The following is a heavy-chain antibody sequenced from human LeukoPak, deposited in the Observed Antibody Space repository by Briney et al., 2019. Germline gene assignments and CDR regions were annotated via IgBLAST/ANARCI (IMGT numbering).Heavy chain of an antibody. Sequence: PSETLSLTCTVSGGSISSADYYWSWIRQPPGKGLEWIGHIYYSGSTYYNPSLKSRVYISVDTSKNQFSLKLSSVTAADTAVYHCARVKSYYDSSGYSGEDRWFDPWAREPWSPSPQ. CDR3: ARVKSYYDSSGYSGEDRWFDP. V-gene: IGHV4-30-4*08. D-gene: IGHD3-22*01. J-gene: IGHJ5*02. CDR2: IYYSGST. CDR1: GGSISSADYY.